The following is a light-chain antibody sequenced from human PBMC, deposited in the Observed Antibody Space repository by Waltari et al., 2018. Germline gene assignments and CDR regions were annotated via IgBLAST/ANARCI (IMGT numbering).Light chain of an antibody. Sequence: SYELTQPPSVSVSPGQMARITCSGDALPKQYVYWYQQKPGQAPVLFLYKDEERPSGIPERFSGSSSGTTATLTISGVQAEDEADYYCQSADSTGTYYVFAAGTKVTVL. V-gene: IGLV3-25*03. CDR2: KDE. J-gene: IGLJ1*01. CDR1: ALPKQY. CDR3: QSADSTGTYYV.